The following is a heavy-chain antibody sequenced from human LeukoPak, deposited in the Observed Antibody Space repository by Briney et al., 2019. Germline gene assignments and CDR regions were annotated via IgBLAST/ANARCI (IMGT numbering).Heavy chain of an antibody. V-gene: IGHV5-51*01. J-gene: IGHJ4*02. D-gene: IGHD5-24*01. Sequence: GESLKISCKCLGYDFSTYWNAWVRQRPGKGLEWKGIIYPGGSETRYDPSFQGQVTISADRSTSTAYLQWSRLRASDTAMYYCARASRDGYNQNFDHWGQGTLVTVSS. CDR3: ARASRDGYNQNFDH. CDR2: IYPGGSET. CDR1: GYDFSTYW.